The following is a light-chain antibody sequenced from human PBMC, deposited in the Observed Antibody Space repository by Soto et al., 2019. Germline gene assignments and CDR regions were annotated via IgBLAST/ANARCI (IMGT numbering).Light chain of an antibody. J-gene: IGKJ1*01. CDR2: VSS. CDR3: QQANTFPRT. Sequence: DIHMTQSPSSVSASVGDRVTITCRASQDISSWLGWYQQKPGKAPKLLIYVSSTLQSGVPSRFSGSGSGTEFTLTISSLQPEDFATYYCQQANTFPRTFGQGTKVDIK. V-gene: IGKV1-12*01. CDR1: QDISSW.